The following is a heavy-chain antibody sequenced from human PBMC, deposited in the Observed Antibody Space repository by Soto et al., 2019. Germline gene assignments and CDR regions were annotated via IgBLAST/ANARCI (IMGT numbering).Heavy chain of an antibody. D-gene: IGHD6-13*01. CDR3: ARLRASSWYMGGYLDY. V-gene: IGHV3-11*06. J-gene: IGHJ4*02. Sequence: QVQLVESGGGLVKPGGSLRLSCVASGFTFSDYYMGWVRQAPGKGLEYISYIVTSSAYTNYADSVKGRFSISRDNAKNSLHLVMNSLRAEDSGVYYGARLRASSWYMGGYLDYWGLGTQITVSS. CDR1: GFTFSDYY. CDR2: IVTSSAYT.